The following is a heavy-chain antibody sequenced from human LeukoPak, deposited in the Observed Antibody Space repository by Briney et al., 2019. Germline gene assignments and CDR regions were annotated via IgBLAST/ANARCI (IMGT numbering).Heavy chain of an antibody. D-gene: IGHD3-3*01. Sequence: PSETLSLTCAVYGGSFSGYYWSWIRQPPGKGLEWIGEINHSGSTNYNPSLKSQVTISVDTSKNQFSLKLSSVTAADTAVYYCARGFWSGYFDYWGQGTLVTVSS. V-gene: IGHV4-34*01. CDR2: INHSGST. CDR3: ARGFWSGYFDY. CDR1: GGSFSGYY. J-gene: IGHJ4*02.